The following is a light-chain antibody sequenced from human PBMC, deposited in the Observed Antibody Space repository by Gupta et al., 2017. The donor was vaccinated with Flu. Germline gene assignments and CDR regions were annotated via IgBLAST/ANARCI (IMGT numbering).Light chain of an antibody. J-gene: IGKJ1*01. Sequence: GERATLSCRASQSVGSYLAWYQQKPGQAPRLLIYDASNRATGIPARFSGSGSGTDFTLTISSLEPEDFAVYYCQQRSNWPGTFGQGTKVEIK. CDR3: QQRSNWPGT. V-gene: IGKV3-11*01. CDR1: QSVGSY. CDR2: DAS.